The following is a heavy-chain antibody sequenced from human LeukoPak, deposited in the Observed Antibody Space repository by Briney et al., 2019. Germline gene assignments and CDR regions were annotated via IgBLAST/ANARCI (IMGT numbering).Heavy chain of an antibody. CDR3: ASFGPMLGYCSSTSRQDY. Sequence: SGTLSLTCAVSGGSISSSNWWCWVRQPPGKGLEWIGEIYHSGSTNYNPSLKSRVTISVDKSKNQLSLKLSSVTAADTAVYYCASFGPMLGYCSSTSRQDYWGQGTLVTVSS. CDR1: GGSISSSNW. CDR2: IYHSGST. D-gene: IGHD2-2*01. V-gene: IGHV4-4*02. J-gene: IGHJ4*02.